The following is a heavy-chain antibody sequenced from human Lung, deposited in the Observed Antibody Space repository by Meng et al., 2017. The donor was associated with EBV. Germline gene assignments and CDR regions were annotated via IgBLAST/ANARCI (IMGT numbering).Heavy chain of an antibody. Sequence: AHLREAGPGMVKPSHTLSLTCTCPGGSIRFGDYYWSWIRQPPGKGLEWIGYIYDSGSTSYNPSLMSRVTISVDTSRNQFSLKLTSVTAADTAVYYCAREYSSSSGLPGPWGQGTLVTVSS. V-gene: IGHV4-30-4*08. CDR2: IYDSGST. CDR1: GGSIRFGDYY. J-gene: IGHJ5*02. CDR3: AREYSSSSGLPGP. D-gene: IGHD6-6*01.